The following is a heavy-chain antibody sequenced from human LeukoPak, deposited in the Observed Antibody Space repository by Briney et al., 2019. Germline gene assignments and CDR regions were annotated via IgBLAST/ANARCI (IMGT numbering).Heavy chain of an antibody. CDR2: INPKSGAT. CDR1: GYTFSGYY. D-gene: IGHD6-13*01. Sequence: APVKVSCKASGYTFSGYYMHWVRQAPGQGLEWMGWINPKSGATNFAQRFQGRVTMTRDTSISTAYMELSRLRSDDTAVYYCARVKVARIAAAGTLSYYYYYYMDVWGKGTTVTVSS. CDR3: ARVKVARIAAAGTLSYYYYYYMDV. V-gene: IGHV1-2*02. J-gene: IGHJ6*03.